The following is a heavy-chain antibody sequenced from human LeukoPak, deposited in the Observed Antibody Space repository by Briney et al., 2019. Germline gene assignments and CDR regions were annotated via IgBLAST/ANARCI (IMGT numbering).Heavy chain of an antibody. D-gene: IGHD2-2*01. V-gene: IGHV4-31*03. CDR1: GSSISSGGYY. CDR3: ARLGAYCSSTSCYRFDY. Sequence: SETLSLTCTVSGSSISSGGYYWSWIRQHPGKGLEWIGYIYYSGSTYYNPSLKSRVIISVDTSKNQFSLKLSSVTAADTAVYYCARLGAYCSSTSCYRFDYRGQGTLVTVSS. J-gene: IGHJ4*02. CDR2: IYYSGST.